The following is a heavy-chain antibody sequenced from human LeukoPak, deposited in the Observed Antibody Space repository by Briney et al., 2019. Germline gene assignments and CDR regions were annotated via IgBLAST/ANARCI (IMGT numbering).Heavy chain of an antibody. CDR1: GFTVSSNY. Sequence: GGSLRLSCATSGFTVSSNYMSWVRQAPGKGLEWVSVIYSGGSTYYADSVKGRFTISRDNSKNTLYLQMNSLRAEDTAVYYCARGIAVAGRDYWGQGTLVTVSS. CDR2: IYSGGST. CDR3: ARGIAVAGRDY. D-gene: IGHD6-19*01. V-gene: IGHV3-66*01. J-gene: IGHJ4*02.